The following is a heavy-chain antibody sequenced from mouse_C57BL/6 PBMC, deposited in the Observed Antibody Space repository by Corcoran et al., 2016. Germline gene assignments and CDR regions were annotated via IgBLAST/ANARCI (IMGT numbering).Heavy chain of an antibody. J-gene: IGHJ4*01. V-gene: IGHV1-19*01. CDR3: DYGSSYDYAMDY. Sequence: EVQLQQSGPELVKPGASVKMSCKASGYTFTDYYMNWVKQSHGKSLEWIGVINPYNGGTSYNQKFKGKATLTVDKSSSTAYMELNSLTSEDSAVYYCDYGSSYDYAMDYWGQGTSVTVSS. D-gene: IGHD1-1*01. CDR2: INPYNGGT. CDR1: GYTFTDYY.